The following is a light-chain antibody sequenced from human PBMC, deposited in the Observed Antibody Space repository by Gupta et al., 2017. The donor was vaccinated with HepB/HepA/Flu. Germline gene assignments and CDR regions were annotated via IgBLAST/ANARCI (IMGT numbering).Light chain of an antibody. Sequence: EIPMSQSPFSVSASIGDRVSFTCQASQGISHFLTWYQQKPGKAPRVMIYDASTLQTGVPLRFSGSGSGTQFTFTITSLQPEDVATYYCQQHKSYPETFGGGTRLDIK. CDR1: QGISHF. J-gene: IGKJ4*01. CDR3: QQHKSYPET. V-gene: IGKV1-33*01. CDR2: DAS.